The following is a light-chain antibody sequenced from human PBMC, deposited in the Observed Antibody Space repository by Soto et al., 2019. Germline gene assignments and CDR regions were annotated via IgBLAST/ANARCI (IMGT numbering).Light chain of an antibody. CDR2: GAS. CDR1: QSISSSF. J-gene: IGKJ5*01. CDR3: QQYDNSPIT. V-gene: IGKV3-20*01. Sequence: GEGASLSCGASQSISSSFLAWYQQKPGQAPRLLIYGASSRATGIPDRFSGTGSETDFTLTISRLEPEDFAVYYCQQYDNSPITVGQGARLEIK.